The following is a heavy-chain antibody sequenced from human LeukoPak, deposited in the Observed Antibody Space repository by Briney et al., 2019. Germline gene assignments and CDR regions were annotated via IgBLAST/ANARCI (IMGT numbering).Heavy chain of an antibody. Sequence: PGGSLRLSCAASGFTFSSYAMHWVRQAPGKGLEWVAVISYDGSNKYYADSVKGRFIISRDNSKNTLYLQMNSLRAEDTAVYYCAREVGSSSALDYWGQGTLVTVSS. CDR2: ISYDGSNK. J-gene: IGHJ4*02. V-gene: IGHV3-30-3*01. CDR3: AREVGSSSALDY. D-gene: IGHD6-6*01. CDR1: GFTFSSYA.